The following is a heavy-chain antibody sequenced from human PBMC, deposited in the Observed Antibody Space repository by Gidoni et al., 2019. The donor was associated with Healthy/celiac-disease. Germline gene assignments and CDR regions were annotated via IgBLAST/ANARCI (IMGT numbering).Heavy chain of an antibody. D-gene: IGHD6-13*01. Sequence: QLQLQESGPGLVKPSETLSLTCTVSGGSISSSSYYWGWLRQPPGKGLEWIGSIYYSGSTYYNPSLKSRVTISVDTSKNQFSLKLSSVTAADTAVYYCARQSRIAAAGTGYFDYWGQGTLVTVSS. CDR3: ARQSRIAAAGTGYFDY. J-gene: IGHJ4*02. CDR2: IYYSGST. V-gene: IGHV4-39*01. CDR1: GGSISSSSYY.